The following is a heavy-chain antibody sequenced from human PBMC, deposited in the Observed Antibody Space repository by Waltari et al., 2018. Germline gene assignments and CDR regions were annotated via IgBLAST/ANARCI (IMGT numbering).Heavy chain of an antibody. D-gene: IGHD1-1*01. J-gene: IGHJ6*02. V-gene: IGHV3-30*04. Sequence: QLQLVESGGGVVQPVRSLRLSLAASGFTFSNSAIPWFRLAPGTGREWVAVTSYDGSDKYYADSVKGRFTISRDNSKNTLYLQMNSLRDEDTAVYYCARDWAGTAQLPYYYYGMDVWGQGTTVTVSS. CDR1: GFTFSNSA. CDR3: ARDWAGTAQLPYYYYGMDV. CDR2: TSYDGSDK.